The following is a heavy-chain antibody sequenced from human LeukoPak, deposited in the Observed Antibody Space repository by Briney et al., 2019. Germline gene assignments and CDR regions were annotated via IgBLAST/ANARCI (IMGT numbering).Heavy chain of an antibody. Sequence: GASVKVSCKASGYTFIGYYMHWVRQAPGQGLEWMGWINPNSGGTNYAQKFQGRVTMTRDTSISTAYMELSRLRSDDTAVYYCARDGYSGSYKFDYWGQGTLVTVSS. CDR1: GYTFIGYY. CDR3: ARDGYSGSYKFDY. V-gene: IGHV1-2*02. D-gene: IGHD1-26*01. J-gene: IGHJ4*02. CDR2: INPNSGGT.